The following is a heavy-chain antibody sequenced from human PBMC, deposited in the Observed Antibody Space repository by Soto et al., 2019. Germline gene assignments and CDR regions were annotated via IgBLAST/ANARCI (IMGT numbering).Heavy chain of an antibody. D-gene: IGHD1-26*01. Sequence: SETLSLTCAVYGGSFSGYYWSWIRQPPGKGLEWIGEINHSGSTNYNPSLKSRVTISVDTSKNQFSLKLSSVTAADTAVYYCAMLPGATGVFNFDYWGQGTLVTVSS. J-gene: IGHJ4*02. V-gene: IGHV4-34*01. CDR3: AMLPGATGVFNFDY. CDR2: INHSGST. CDR1: GGSFSGYY.